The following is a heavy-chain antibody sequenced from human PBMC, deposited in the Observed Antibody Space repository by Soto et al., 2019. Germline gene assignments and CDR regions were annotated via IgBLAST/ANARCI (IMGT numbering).Heavy chain of an antibody. V-gene: IGHV1-69*13. CDR2: IIPIFGTA. J-gene: IGHJ6*02. CDR3: ARESSSWYTGYYYYGMDV. D-gene: IGHD6-13*01. CDR1: GGTFSSYA. Sequence: SVKVSCKASGGTFSSYAISWVRQAPGQGLEWMGGIIPIFGTANYAQKFQGRVTITADESTSTAYMELSSLRSEDTAVYYCARESSSWYTGYYYYGMDVWGQGTTVTDSS.